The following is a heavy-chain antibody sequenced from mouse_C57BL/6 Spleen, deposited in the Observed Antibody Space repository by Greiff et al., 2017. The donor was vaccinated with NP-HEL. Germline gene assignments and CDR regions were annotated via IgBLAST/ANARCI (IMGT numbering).Heavy chain of an antibody. CDR2: IHPGDGDT. J-gene: IGHJ3*01. Sequence: VQLQQSGPELVKPVASVKISCKASGYAFSSSWMNWVKQRPGKGLEWIGRIHPGDGDTNYNGKFKGKATLTADKSSSTAYMQLSSLTSEDSAVYFCARKGFYYDYEGFAYWGQGTLVTVSA. D-gene: IGHD2-4*01. CDR3: ARKGFYYDYEGFAY. V-gene: IGHV1-82*01. CDR1: GYAFSSSW.